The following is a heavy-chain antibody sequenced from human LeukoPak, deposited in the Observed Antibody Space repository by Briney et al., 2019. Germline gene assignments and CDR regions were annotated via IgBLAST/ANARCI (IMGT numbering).Heavy chain of an antibody. CDR2: KSDDGRRK. J-gene: IGHJ4*02. CDR1: GFSFISYG. D-gene: IGHD4-17*01. V-gene: IGHV3-30*18. CDR3: AKRPSDYGDYVSYFDY. Sequence: GGSLRLSCAASGFSFISYGMHWVRQAPGKGLEWVGVKSDDGRRKDYADSVKGRFTISRDNSKDTLYLQMNSLRAEDTAVYYCAKRPSDYGDYVSYFDYWGQGTLVTVSS.